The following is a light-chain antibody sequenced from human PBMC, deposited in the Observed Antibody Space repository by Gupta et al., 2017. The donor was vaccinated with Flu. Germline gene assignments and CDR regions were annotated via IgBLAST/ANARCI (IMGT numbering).Light chain of an antibody. CDR1: ESRVERDDGLTK. J-gene: IGKJ4*02. CDR2: TLS. CDR3: IQRIEFPFT. Sequence: IEMTQTPLSLPVTPGEPATISCRSTESRVERDDGLTKLDWYLQRPGQSPQLLIYTLSSRASGVPDRFSGSGSGTDFTLQITRLEAEDVGVYYCIQRIEFPFTFGWGTKVDIK. V-gene: IGKV2-40*01.